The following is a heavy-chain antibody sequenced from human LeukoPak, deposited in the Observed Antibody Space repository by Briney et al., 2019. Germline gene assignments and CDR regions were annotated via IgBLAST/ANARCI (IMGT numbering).Heavy chain of an antibody. D-gene: IGHD3-22*01. J-gene: IGHJ4*02. V-gene: IGHV1-69*04. CDR1: GGTFSSYA. Sequence: SVKVSCKASGGTFSSYAISWVRQAPGQGLEWMGRIIPILGIANYAQKFQGRVTITADKSTSTAYMELSSLRSEDTAVYYCARGARIGNYYDSSGYYGYWGQGTLVTVSS. CDR2: IIPILGIA. CDR3: ARGARIGNYYDSSGYYGY.